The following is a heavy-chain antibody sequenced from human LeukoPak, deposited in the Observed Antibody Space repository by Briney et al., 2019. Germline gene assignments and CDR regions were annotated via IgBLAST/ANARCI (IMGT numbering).Heavy chain of an antibody. J-gene: IGHJ4*02. V-gene: IGHV4-39*01. CDR2: VFYTGTT. D-gene: IGHD3-10*01. CDR1: GGSIRRNSYY. Sequence: SETLSLTCTVSGGSIRRNSYYWGWIRQPPGKGLEWIGNVFYTGTTSYNPSLKSRVTMSVDTSKNQFSLNLSSVTAADTAVYYCARPHFYFGSGSYYYVDCWGQGTLVTVSS. CDR3: ARPHFYFGSGSYYYVDC.